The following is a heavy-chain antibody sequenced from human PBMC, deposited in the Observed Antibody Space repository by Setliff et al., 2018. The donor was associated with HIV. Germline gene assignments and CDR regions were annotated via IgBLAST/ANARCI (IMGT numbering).Heavy chain of an antibody. V-gene: IGHV4-34*01. J-gene: IGHJ3*01. CDR2: INHSGGT. CDR3: ARAGNFGDWDGFDV. D-gene: IGHD3-10*01. Sequence: PSETLSLTCAVYGGSFTAYHWSWIRQPPGRGLEWIAEINHSGGTNHNPSLKSRITISVDTSKKQVSLKLTSVTAADTAIYYCARAGNFGDWDGFDVWGQGTMVNVSS. CDR1: GGSFTAYH.